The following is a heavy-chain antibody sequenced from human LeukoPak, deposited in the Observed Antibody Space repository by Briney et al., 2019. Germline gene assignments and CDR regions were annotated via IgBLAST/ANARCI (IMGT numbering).Heavy chain of an antibody. CDR3: AKDNFEYYDSFDY. CDR2: ISGSGGST. D-gene: IGHD3-22*01. Sequence: GGSLRLSCVASGFTFSNYGMHWVRQAPGKGLEWVSAISGSGGSTYYADSVKGRFTISRDNSKNTLYLQMNSLRAEDTAVYYCAKDNFEYYDSFDYWGQGTLVTVSS. J-gene: IGHJ4*02. CDR1: GFTFSNYG. V-gene: IGHV3-23*01.